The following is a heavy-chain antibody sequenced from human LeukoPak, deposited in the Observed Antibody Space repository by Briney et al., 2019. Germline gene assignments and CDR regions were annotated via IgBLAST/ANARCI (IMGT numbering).Heavy chain of an antibody. CDR3: ARLSGYSSGHYYSDY. J-gene: IGHJ4*02. Sequence: SQTLSLTCTVSGGSISSGDYYWSWIRQPPGKGLEWIGYIYYSGSTYYNPSLKSRVTISVDTSKNQFSLKLSSVTAADTAVYYCARLSGYSSGHYYSDYWGQGTLVTVSS. D-gene: IGHD3-22*01. CDR1: GGSISSGDYY. CDR2: IYYSGST. V-gene: IGHV4-30-4*01.